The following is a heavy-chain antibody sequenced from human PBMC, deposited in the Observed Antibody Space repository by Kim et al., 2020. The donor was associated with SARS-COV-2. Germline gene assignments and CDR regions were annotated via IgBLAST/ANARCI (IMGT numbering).Heavy chain of an antibody. Sequence: GGSLRLSCAASGFTFSNAWMTWVRQAPGKGLEWVGHIKSKTDGGTTDYAAPVKGRFTISRDDSKNTLHLQMNSLKIEDTAEYFCNTGEGGYTTGYWDDY. D-gene: IGHD5-12*01. J-gene: IGHJ4*01. CDR2: IKSKTDGGTT. CDR3: NTGEGGYTTGYWDDY. CDR1: GFTFSNAW. V-gene: IGHV3-15*05.